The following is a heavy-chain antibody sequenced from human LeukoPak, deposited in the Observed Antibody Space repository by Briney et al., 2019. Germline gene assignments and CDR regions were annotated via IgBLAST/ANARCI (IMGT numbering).Heavy chain of an antibody. CDR2: IRDSGSST. V-gene: IGHV3-23*01. Sequence: GGSLRLSCAASGFTFSSYAMSWVRQAPGKGLEWVSAIRDSGSSTHYADSVKGRFTTSRNNSKNTLFLQMNSLRAEDTAIYYCAKYGPQDSGSSHFDYWGQGALVTVSS. J-gene: IGHJ4*02. CDR1: GFTFSSYA. CDR3: AKYGPQDSGSSHFDY. D-gene: IGHD1-26*01.